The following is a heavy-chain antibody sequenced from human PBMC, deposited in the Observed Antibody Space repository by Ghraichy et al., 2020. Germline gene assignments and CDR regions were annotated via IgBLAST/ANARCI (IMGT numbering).Heavy chain of an antibody. CDR2: IYYSGST. V-gene: IGHV4-39*01. CDR3: ARHHNGRRCGELLKYYYYYGMDG. J-gene: IGHJ6*02. D-gene: IGHD3-10*01. CDR1: GGSISSSSYY. Sequence: SETLSLTCTVSGGSISSSSYYWGWIRQPPGKGLEWIGSIYYSGSTYYNPSLKSRVTISVDTSKNQFSLKLSSVTAADTAVYYCARHHNGRRCGELLKYYYYYGMDGGGQGTTVTVSS.